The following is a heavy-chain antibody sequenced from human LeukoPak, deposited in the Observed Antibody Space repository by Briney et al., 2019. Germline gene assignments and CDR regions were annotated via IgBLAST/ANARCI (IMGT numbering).Heavy chain of an antibody. D-gene: IGHD3-22*01. Sequence: AGGSLRLSCAASGFTFDDYGMSWVRPAPGKGLEWVSGINWNGGSTGYADSVKGRFTISRDNAKNSLYLQMNSLRAEDTALYYCARALEGDYYDSSGYYYVSYFDYWGQGTLVTVSS. CDR3: ARALEGDYYDSSGYYYVSYFDY. CDR1: GFTFDDYG. V-gene: IGHV3-20*04. CDR2: INWNGGST. J-gene: IGHJ4*02.